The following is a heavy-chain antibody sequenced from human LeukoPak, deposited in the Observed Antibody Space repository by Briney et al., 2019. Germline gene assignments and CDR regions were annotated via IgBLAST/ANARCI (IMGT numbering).Heavy chain of an antibody. CDR2: ISYDGSNK. D-gene: IGHD5-18*01. CDR1: GFTVSSNY. J-gene: IGHJ4*02. V-gene: IGHV3-30-3*01. CDR3: ARGETAHY. Sequence: PGGSLRLSCAASGFTVSSNYMSWVRQAPGKGLEWVAVISYDGSNKYYADSVKGRFTISRDNSKNTLYLQMNSLRAEDTAVYYCARGETAHYWGQGTLVTVSS.